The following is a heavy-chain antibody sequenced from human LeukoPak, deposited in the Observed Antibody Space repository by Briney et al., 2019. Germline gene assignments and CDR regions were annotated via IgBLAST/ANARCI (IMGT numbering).Heavy chain of an antibody. CDR1: GFTFSSYA. Sequence: GGSLRLSCAASGFTFSSYAMHWVRQAPGKGLEWVAFIRYDGSNKYYADSVKGRFTISRDNSKNTLYLQMNSLRAEDTAVYYCAKDRGGHGGYFDYWGQGTLVTVSS. D-gene: IGHD3-16*01. CDR3: AKDRGGHGGYFDY. V-gene: IGHV3-30*02. CDR2: IRYDGSNK. J-gene: IGHJ4*02.